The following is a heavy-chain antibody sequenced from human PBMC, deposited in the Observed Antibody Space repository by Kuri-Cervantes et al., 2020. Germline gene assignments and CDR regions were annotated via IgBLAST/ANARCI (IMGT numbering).Heavy chain of an antibody. D-gene: IGHD3-22*01. V-gene: IGHV4-39*01. Sequence: SETLSLTCTVSGDSITSDTYYWAWIRQPPGKGLEWIGSIYHGGSSYYNPSLKSRVTISVDTSKNQFSLKMTSVTAADTAMYYCARPRRSSGSAFDIWGQGTMVTVSS. J-gene: IGHJ3*02. CDR3: ARPRRSSGSAFDI. CDR1: GDSITSDTYY. CDR2: IYHGGSS.